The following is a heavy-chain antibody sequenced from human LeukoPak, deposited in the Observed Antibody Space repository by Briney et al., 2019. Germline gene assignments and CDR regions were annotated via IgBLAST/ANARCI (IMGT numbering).Heavy chain of an antibody. CDR3: ASPQAAYCGGDCYSP. CDR2: IYPGDSDT. V-gene: IGHV5-51*01. CDR1: GYRFTSYW. J-gene: IGHJ3*01. Sequence: GESLEISCQGSGYRFTSYWIGWVRQMPGKGLEWMGIIYPGDSDTRYSPSFQGQVTISADKSISTAYLQWSSLKASDTAIYYCASPQAAYCGGDCYSPWGQGTMVTVSS. D-gene: IGHD2-21*02.